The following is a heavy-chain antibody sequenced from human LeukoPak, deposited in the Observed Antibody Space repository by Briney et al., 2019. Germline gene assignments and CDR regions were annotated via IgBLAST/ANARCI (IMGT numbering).Heavy chain of an antibody. CDR1: GFTFSDYY. J-gene: IGHJ4*02. V-gene: IGHV3-11*03. D-gene: IGHD1-26*01. CDR3: ARRSGSLSYYFDY. CDR2: ISSSSSYT. Sequence: GGSLRLSCAASGFTFSDYYMSWIRQAPGKGLEWVSYISSSSSYTNCADSVKGRFTISRDNAKNSLYLQMNSLRAEDTAVYYCARRSGSLSYYFDYWGQGTLVTVSS.